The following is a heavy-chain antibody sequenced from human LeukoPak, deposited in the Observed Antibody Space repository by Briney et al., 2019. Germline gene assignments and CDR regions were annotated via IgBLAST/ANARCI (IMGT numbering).Heavy chain of an antibody. D-gene: IGHD6-19*01. Sequence: SETLSLTCTVPGGSISNYYWSWLRQPPGKGLEWIGYLHYSGSTKYNASLKSRVTISLDTSKNQFSLKLSSVTAADTAVYYCARGAGWYEYWGQGTLVTVSS. J-gene: IGHJ4*02. V-gene: IGHV4-59*01. CDR2: LHYSGST. CDR3: ARGAGWYEY. CDR1: GGSISNYY.